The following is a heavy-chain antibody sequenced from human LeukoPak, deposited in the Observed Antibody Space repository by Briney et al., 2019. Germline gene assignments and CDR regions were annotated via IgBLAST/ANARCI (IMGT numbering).Heavy chain of an antibody. J-gene: IGHJ4*02. CDR1: GFTFSSYW. D-gene: IGHD3-3*01. Sequence: GGSLRLSRAASGFTFSSYWMHWVRQTPGKGLVWVSRINTDGSSTSYADSVKGRFTISRDNAKNTLYLQMNSLGAEDTAVFYCARAVRWRMEYYFDYWGQGTLVTVSS. V-gene: IGHV3-74*01. CDR3: ARAVRWRMEYYFDY. CDR2: INTDGSST.